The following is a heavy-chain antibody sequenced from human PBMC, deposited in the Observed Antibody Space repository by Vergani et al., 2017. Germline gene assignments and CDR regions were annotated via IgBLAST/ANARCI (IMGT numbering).Heavy chain of an antibody. D-gene: IGHD3-10*01. Sequence: EVQLVESGGGVVRPGGSLRLSCAASGFTFGDYDMNWVRQAPGKGLEWVSRVKWNGDSSVYADSVKGRFTISRDNAKNSLYLQMTSLRAEDTAFYYCARRGSGNTDYFDYWGQGALVTVSS. J-gene: IGHJ4*02. CDR2: VKWNGDSS. CDR3: ARRGSGNTDYFDY. CDR1: GFTFGDYD. V-gene: IGHV3-20*04.